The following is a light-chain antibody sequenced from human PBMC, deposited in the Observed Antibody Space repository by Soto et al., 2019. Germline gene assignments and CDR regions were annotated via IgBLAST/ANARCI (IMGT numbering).Light chain of an antibody. CDR2: DAS. Sequence: EIVLTQSPATLSLSPGERATLSCRASQSVSSYLAWYQQKPGQAPRLLIYDASNRATAIPARFSGSGSGTDFTLTISSLEPEDFAVYYCHQRSNWPPEITFGQGTLLEIK. V-gene: IGKV3-11*01. J-gene: IGKJ5*01. CDR1: QSVSSY. CDR3: HQRSNWPPEIT.